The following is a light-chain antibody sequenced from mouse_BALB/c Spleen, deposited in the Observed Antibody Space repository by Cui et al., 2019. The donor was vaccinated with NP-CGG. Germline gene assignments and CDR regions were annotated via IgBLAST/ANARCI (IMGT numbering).Light chain of an antibody. CDR2: GTN. CDR1: TGAVTTSNY. V-gene: IGLV1*01. Sequence: QAAVPQESAPTTSPGETVTLTCRSSTGAVTTSNYANWVREKPDHLFTGLIGGTNNRPPGVPARFSGSLIGDKAALTITGAQTEDEAIYFCALWYSNHWVFGGGTKLTVL. CDR3: ALWYSNHWV. J-gene: IGLJ1*01.